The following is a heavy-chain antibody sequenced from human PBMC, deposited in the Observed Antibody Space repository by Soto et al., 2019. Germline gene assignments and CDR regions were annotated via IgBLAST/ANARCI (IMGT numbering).Heavy chain of an antibody. J-gene: IGHJ4*02. D-gene: IGHD1-1*01. CDR1: GFTFSSYA. V-gene: IGHV3-30-3*01. CDR3: ARYCENKWNNTFPDY. CDR2: ISYDGSNK. Sequence: QVQLVESGGGVVQPGRSLRLSCAASGFTFSSYAMHWVRQAPGKGLEWVAVISYDGSNKYYADSVKGRFTISRDNSKNKLYLQMNSLRDEDTAVDYCARYCENKWNNTFPDYWGQGTLVNVSS.